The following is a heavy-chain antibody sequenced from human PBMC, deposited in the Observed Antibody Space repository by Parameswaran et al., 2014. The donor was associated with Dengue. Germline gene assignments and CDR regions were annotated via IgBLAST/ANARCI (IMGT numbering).Heavy chain of an antibody. D-gene: IGHD3-22*01. Sequence: LRLSCTVSGGSISSGDYYWSWIRQPPGKGLEWIGYIYYSGSTYYNPSLKSRVTISVDTSKNQFSLKLSSVTAADTAVYYCARPYYYDSSGYPDAFDIWGQGTMVTVSS. CDR2: IYYSGST. CDR1: GGSISSGDYY. J-gene: IGHJ3*02. CDR3: ARPYYYDSSGYPDAFDI. V-gene: IGHV4-30-4*01.